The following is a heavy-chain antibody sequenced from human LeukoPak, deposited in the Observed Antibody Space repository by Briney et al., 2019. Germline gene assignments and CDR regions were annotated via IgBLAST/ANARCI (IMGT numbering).Heavy chain of an antibody. CDR2: IYTSGST. V-gene: IGHV4-61*02. Sequence: PSETLSLTCTVSGGSISSDSYYWSWIRQPAGKGLEWIGRIYTSGSTNYNPSLRSRVTISVDTSKNQFSLKLSSVTAADTAVYYCAGEYYVFGSGFYPYYFTYGGKEPRVTVSS. CDR3: AGEYYVFGSGFYPYYFTY. CDR1: GGSISSDSYY. J-gene: IGHJ4*02. D-gene: IGHD3-3*01.